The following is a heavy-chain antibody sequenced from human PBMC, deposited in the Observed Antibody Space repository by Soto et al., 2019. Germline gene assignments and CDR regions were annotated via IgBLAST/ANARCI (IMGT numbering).Heavy chain of an antibody. CDR2: ISYDGSNK. J-gene: IGHJ4*02. CDR3: ALGSRTTGYFGY. Sequence: SLRLSCAASGFSFSSYGMHWGRQAPGQGLEWVSVISYDGSNKYYADSVKGRFTISRDNSKNTLYLQMNSLRDKDTAVYYCALGSRTTGYFGYWGQGTLVTVYS. D-gene: IGHD1-7*01. CDR1: GFSFSSYG. V-gene: IGHV3-30*03.